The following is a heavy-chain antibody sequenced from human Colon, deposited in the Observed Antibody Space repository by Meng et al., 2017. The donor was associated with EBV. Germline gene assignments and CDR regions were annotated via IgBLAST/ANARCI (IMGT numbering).Heavy chain of an antibody. CDR1: GGSISSTDYY. D-gene: IGHD4-17*01. V-gene: IGHV4-39*07. CDR2: IQYSGST. Sequence: QVHLQESGPGLVKPSEXRSLTCTVSGGSISSTDYYWGWIRQSPGKGLEWIGNIQYSGSTFYNPSLKSRVTISVDTSKNQFSLKLSSVTVADTAVYYCARDGTRDGDTDYWGQGTLVTVSS. J-gene: IGHJ4*02. CDR3: ARDGTRDGDTDY.